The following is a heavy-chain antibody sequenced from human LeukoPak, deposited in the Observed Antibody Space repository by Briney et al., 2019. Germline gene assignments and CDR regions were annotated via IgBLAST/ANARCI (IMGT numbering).Heavy chain of an antibody. Sequence: SETLSLTCAVYGGSFSGYYWSWIRQPPGKGLEWIGEINHSGSTNYNPSLKSRVTISVDTSKNQFSLKLSSVTAADTAVYYCARAPYYYDSSGYYYLSSFDIWGQGTMVTVSS. D-gene: IGHD3-22*01. CDR3: ARAPYYYDSSGYYYLSSFDI. V-gene: IGHV4-34*01. J-gene: IGHJ3*02. CDR2: INHSGST. CDR1: GGSFSGYY.